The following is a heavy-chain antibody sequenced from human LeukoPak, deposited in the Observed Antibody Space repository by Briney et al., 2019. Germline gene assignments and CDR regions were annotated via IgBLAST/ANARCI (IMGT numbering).Heavy chain of an antibody. CDR2: IYYSGST. V-gene: IGHV4-59*01. CDR3: ARDSGSGWYQFDY. J-gene: IGHJ4*02. CDR1: GGSISSYY. D-gene: IGHD6-19*01. Sequence: SETLSLTCTVSGGSISSYYWSWIRQPPGKGLEWIGYIYYSGSTNYNPSLKSRVTISVDTSKNQFSLKLSSVTAADTAMYFCARDSGSGWYQFDYWGQGSLVTVSS.